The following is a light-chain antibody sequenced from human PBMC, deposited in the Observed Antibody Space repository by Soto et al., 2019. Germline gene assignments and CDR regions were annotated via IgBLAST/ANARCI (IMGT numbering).Light chain of an antibody. J-gene: IGKJ3*01. Sequence: ESVLTQSPGTLSMSPGERATLSCRASQSVSSSYSAWYQQKPGQAPRRLIYGASSRATGIPDRFSGSGSGTAITLTISRLEPEDFAVYYCQQYGSAPFTFGPGTKVDIK. CDR2: GAS. CDR1: QSVSSSY. V-gene: IGKV3-20*01. CDR3: QQYGSAPFT.